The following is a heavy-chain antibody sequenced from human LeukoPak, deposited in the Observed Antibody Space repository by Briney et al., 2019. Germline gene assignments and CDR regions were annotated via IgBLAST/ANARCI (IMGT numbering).Heavy chain of an antibody. V-gene: IGHV3-23*01. CDR3: AKDGDPNDYYYDSSGYYDAFDI. D-gene: IGHD3-22*01. Sequence: GGSLRLSCAASGFTFSSYAMSWVRQAPGKGLEWVSAISGSGGSTYYADSVKGRFTISRDNSKNTLYLQMNSLRAEDTAVYYCAKDGDPNDYYYDSSGYYDAFDIWGQGTMVTVSS. CDR2: ISGSGGST. CDR1: GFTFSSYA. J-gene: IGHJ3*02.